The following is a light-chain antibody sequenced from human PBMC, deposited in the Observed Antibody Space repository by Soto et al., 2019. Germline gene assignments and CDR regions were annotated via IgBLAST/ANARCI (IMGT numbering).Light chain of an antibody. Sequence: SYELTQSPAVSVSPGQTASITCSGDKLGDKYASWYQQKPGQSPVLDIHQDNKRPSGIPERFSGSNSGNTATLTISGTQAMDEAHYYCQTWGRGTHVVFGGGTKLTVL. J-gene: IGLJ2*01. V-gene: IGLV3-1*01. CDR2: QDN. CDR1: KLGDKY. CDR3: QTWGRGTHVV.